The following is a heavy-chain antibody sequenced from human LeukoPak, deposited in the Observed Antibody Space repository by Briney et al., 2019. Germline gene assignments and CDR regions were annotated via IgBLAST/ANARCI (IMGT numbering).Heavy chain of an antibody. CDR1: GFIFSGYP. J-gene: IGHJ4*02. V-gene: IGHV3-30*04. CDR2: ISDDGGRK. D-gene: IGHD1-26*01. Sequence: PGRSLRLSCAASGFIFSGYPMHWVRQAPGKGLDWVAIISDDGGRKFYADSVKGRFTISRDNSKNTLYLEMNSLRPEDTAVYYCAREWELSNWGQGTLVTVSS. CDR3: AREWELSN.